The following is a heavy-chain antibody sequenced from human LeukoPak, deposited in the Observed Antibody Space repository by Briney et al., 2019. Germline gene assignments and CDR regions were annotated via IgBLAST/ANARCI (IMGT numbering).Heavy chain of an antibody. J-gene: IGHJ3*02. CDR2: IIPIFGTA. CDR1: GYTFTSYD. CDR3: ARDYGDFWSGSNAFDI. V-gene: IGHV1-69*13. D-gene: IGHD3-3*01. Sequence: SVKVSCKASGYTFTSYDINWVRQAPGQGLEWMGGIIPIFGTANYAQKFQGRVTITADESTSTAYMELSSLRSEDTAVYYCARDYGDFWSGSNAFDIWGQGTMVTVSS.